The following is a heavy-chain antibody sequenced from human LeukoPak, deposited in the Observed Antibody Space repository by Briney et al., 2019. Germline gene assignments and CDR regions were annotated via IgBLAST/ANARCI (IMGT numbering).Heavy chain of an antibody. CDR2: ISGGGGGA. CDR1: GFTFSNYA. Sequence: PGGSLRLSCAASGFTFSNYAMCWVRQAPGKGLERVSSISGGGGGAYYADSVKGRFTVSRDNSNNTLYLQMNSLRADDTAIYYCAKGQARFDNWGHGTLVTVSS. CDR3: AKGQARFDN. J-gene: IGHJ5*01. V-gene: IGHV3-23*01.